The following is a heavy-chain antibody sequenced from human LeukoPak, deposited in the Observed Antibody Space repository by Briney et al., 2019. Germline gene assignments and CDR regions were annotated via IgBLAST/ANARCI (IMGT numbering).Heavy chain of an antibody. CDR3: AKPPRGSGEDY. CDR2: ISGSGGST. D-gene: IGHD3-10*01. Sequence: GGTLRLSCAASGFTFSSYGMSWVRQAPGKGLEWVSAISGSGGSTYYADSVKGRFTISRDNSKNTLYLQMNSLRAEDTAVYYCAKPPRGSGEDYWGQGTLVTVSS. V-gene: IGHV3-23*01. CDR1: GFTFSSYG. J-gene: IGHJ4*02.